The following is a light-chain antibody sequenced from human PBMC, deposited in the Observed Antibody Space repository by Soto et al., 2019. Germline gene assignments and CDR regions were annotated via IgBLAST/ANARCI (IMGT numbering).Light chain of an antibody. J-gene: IGKJ2*01. CDR3: QQRSNWPRYT. CDR2: ETS. CDR1: QSVSSSY. V-gene: IGKV3D-20*02. Sequence: EIVLTQSPGTLSLSPGERATLSCRASQSVSSSYLAWYQHKRGQAPRLLIYETSRRATGIPDRFSGSGSGTDFTLTINRLEPEDFAVYYCQQRSNWPRYTFGQGTKLEIK.